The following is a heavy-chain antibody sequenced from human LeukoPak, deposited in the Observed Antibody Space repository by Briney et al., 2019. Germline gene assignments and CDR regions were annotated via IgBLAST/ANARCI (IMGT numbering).Heavy chain of an antibody. CDR3: VRAVPAAILGAFDI. J-gene: IGHJ3*02. CDR2: ISSSSNPI. V-gene: IGHV3-48*04. D-gene: IGHD2-2*02. CDR1: GFTFSSYA. Sequence: GGSLRLSCAASGFTFSSYAMSWVRQAPGKGLEWISYISSSSNPIYYADSVKGRFTISRDNAKNSLYLQMNSLRAEDTAIYYCVRAVPAAILGAFDIWGQGTMVTVSS.